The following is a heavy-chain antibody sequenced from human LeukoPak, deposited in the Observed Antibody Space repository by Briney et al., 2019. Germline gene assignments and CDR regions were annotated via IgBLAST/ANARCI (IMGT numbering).Heavy chain of an antibody. CDR1: GFTFSSYA. V-gene: IGHV3-23*01. CDR3: GRDPNGDYIGAFDM. J-gene: IGHJ3*02. D-gene: IGHD4-17*01. CDR2: IRGSGGST. Sequence: GGSLRLSCAASGFTFSSYAMIWVRQAPGKGLEWVSAIRGSGGSTYYADSVKDRFTISRDNSKNTLYLQTNSLRAEDTAVYYCGRDPNGDYIGAFDMWGQGTVVTVSS.